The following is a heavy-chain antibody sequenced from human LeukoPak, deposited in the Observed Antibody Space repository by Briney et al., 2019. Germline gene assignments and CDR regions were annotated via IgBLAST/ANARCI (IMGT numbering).Heavy chain of an antibody. J-gene: IGHJ4*02. Sequence: PGGSLRLSCAASGSTFSSYSMNWVRQAPGEGLEWVSSISSSGSSIYYADSVKGRFTISRDNAKNSLYLQMNSLRAEDTAVYYCARANPPGISFFDYWGQGTLVTVSS. D-gene: IGHD2-15*01. CDR1: GSTFSSYS. CDR3: ARANPPGISFFDY. CDR2: ISSSGSSI. V-gene: IGHV3-21*01.